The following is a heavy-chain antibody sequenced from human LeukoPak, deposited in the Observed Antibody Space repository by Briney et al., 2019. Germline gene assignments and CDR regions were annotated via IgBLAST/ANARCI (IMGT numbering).Heavy chain of an antibody. J-gene: IGHJ3*02. CDR3: ARNARGDSSGYLTLNNAFDI. V-gene: IGHV4-30-4*01. CDR2: IYYSGSA. CDR1: GGSISSGDYY. D-gene: IGHD3-22*01. Sequence: SQTLSLTCTVPGGSISSGDYYWSWIRQPPGKGLEWIGYIYYSGSAYYNPSLKSRVTISVDTSKNQFSLKLSSVTAADTAVYYCARNARGDSSGYLTLNNAFDIWGQGTMVTVSS.